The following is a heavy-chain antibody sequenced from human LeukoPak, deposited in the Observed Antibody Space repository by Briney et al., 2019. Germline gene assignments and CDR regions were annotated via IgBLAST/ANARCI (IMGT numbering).Heavy chain of an antibody. CDR3: AREPLYGDFSFDY. J-gene: IGHJ4*02. V-gene: IGHV3-48*01. D-gene: IGHD4-17*01. CDR1: GFTFSSYS. CDR2: ISSSSSTI. Sequence: GGSLRLSCAASGFTFSSYSMNWVRQAPGKGLEWVSYISSSSSTIYYADSVKGRFTISRDNAKNSLYLQMNSLRAEDTAVYYCAREPLYGDFSFDYWGQGTLVTVSS.